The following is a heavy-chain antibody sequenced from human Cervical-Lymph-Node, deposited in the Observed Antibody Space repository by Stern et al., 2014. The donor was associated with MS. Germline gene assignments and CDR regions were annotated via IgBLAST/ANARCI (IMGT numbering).Heavy chain of an antibody. CDR1: GYTFTSYY. J-gene: IGHJ4*02. V-gene: IGHV1-46*01. CDR3: ARDSGEYYYDSSGYYGY. D-gene: IGHD3-22*01. Sequence: VQLVQSGAEVKKPGASVKVSCKASGYTFTSYYMHWVRQAPGQGLAWMGIINPSGGSTGYGQKFQGRVTMTRDTSTSTVYMELSSLRSEDTAVYYCARDSGEYYYDSSGYYGYWGQGTLVTVSS. CDR2: INPSGGST.